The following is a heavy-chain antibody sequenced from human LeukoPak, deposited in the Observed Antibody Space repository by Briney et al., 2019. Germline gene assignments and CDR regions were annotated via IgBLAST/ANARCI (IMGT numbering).Heavy chain of an antibody. Sequence: ASVKVSCKASGGTFNIYAISWVRQAPGQGLEWMEWISAYNGNTNYAQKLQGRVTMTTDTSTSTAYMELRSLRSDDTAVYYCASAPDYGGKEGLDGFDYWGQGTLVTVSS. D-gene: IGHD4-23*01. CDR3: ASAPDYGGKEGLDGFDY. J-gene: IGHJ4*02. CDR2: ISAYNGNT. V-gene: IGHV1-18*01. CDR1: GGTFNIYA.